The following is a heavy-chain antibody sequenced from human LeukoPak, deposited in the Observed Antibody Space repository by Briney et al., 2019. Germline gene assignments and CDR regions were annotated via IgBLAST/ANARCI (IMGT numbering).Heavy chain of an antibody. CDR3: AKDHSMTTVTIFDY. CDR1: GFTFSSYG. Sequence: PGGSLRLSCAASGFTFSSYGMHWVRQAPGKGLEWVAFIRYDGSNKYYADSVKGRFTISRDNSKNTLYLQMNSLRAEDTAVYYCAKDHSMTTVTIFDYWGQGTLVTVSS. CDR2: IRYDGSNK. D-gene: IGHD4-11*01. V-gene: IGHV3-30*02. J-gene: IGHJ4*02.